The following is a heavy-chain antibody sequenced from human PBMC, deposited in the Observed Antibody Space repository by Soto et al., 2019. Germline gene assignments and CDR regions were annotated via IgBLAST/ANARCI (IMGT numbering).Heavy chain of an antibody. J-gene: IGHJ5*02. CDR2: INHSGST. V-gene: IGHV4-34*01. Sequence: SETLFLTCAVYGGSFSCYYWSWIRQPPGKGLEWIGEINHSGSTNYNPSLKSRVTISVDTSKNQFSLKLSSVTAADTAVYYCATRDRCSGGSCYELYWFDPWGQGTLVTVSS. CDR3: ATRDRCSGGSCYELYWFDP. CDR1: GGSFSCYY. D-gene: IGHD2-15*01.